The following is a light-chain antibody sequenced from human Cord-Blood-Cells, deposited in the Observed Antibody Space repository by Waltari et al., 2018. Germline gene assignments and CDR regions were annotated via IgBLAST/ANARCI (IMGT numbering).Light chain of an antibody. Sequence: DIQMTKSPSSLSASVGDRVTINCRASQSISSYLNLYQQKPGKAPKLLIYAASSLQSGVPSRFSGSGSGTEFTLNISSLQPRDFATYYCQQSYSTPSTFGQGTKVEIK. V-gene: IGKV1-39*01. CDR3: QQSYSTPST. CDR2: AAS. J-gene: IGKJ1*01. CDR1: QSISSY.